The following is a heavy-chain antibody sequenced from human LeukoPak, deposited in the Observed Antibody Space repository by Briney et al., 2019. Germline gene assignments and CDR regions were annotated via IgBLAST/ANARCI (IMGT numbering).Heavy chain of an antibody. J-gene: IGHJ4*02. D-gene: IGHD6-19*01. CDR3: ARDLKGSSGWYDY. Sequence: PGWSLRLSCAASGFTFSSYAMHWVRQAPGKGLEWVAVISYDGSNKYYADSVKGRFTISRDNSKNTLYLQMNSLRAEDTAVYYCARDLKGSSGWYDYWGQGTLVTVSS. CDR1: GFTFSSYA. V-gene: IGHV3-30-3*01. CDR2: ISYDGSNK.